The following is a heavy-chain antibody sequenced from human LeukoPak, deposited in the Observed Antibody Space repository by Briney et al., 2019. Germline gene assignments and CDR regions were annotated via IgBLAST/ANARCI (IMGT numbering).Heavy chain of an antibody. CDR2: ITSAGRAI. CDR3: ASDIVATSGDF. J-gene: IGHJ4*02. Sequence: GGSLRLSCAASGFTFSDFYMSWIRQAPGKGLEWVSYITSAGRAIYYADSVQGRFTISRDNARNSLYLQMNGLRAEDTAVYYCASDIVATSGDFWGQGTLVTVSS. D-gene: IGHD5-12*01. CDR1: GFTFSDFY. V-gene: IGHV3-11*01.